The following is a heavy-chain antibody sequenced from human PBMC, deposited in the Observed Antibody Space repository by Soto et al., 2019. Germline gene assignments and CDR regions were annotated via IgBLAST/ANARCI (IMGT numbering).Heavy chain of an antibody. V-gene: IGHV1-2*02. J-gene: IGHJ3*02. CDR3: ARSGTVLLNAFDI. Sequence: ASVKVSCKASGYTFTDYYMHWVRQAPGQGLEWMGWITPNNGGTNHAQKFQGRVTMTRDTSISTAYMELSRLRSDDTAVYYCARSGTVLLNAFDIWGQGTMVTV. CDR2: ITPNNGGT. CDR1: GYTFTDYY.